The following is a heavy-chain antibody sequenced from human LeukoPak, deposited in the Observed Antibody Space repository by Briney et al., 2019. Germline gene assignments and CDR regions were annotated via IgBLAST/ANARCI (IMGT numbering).Heavy chain of an antibody. V-gene: IGHV1-46*01. CDR1: GYTFTSYY. CDR2: INPSGGST. CDR3: ARDHCTNGVCSDY. Sequence: GASVKVSCKAPGYTFTSYYMHWVRQAPGQGLEWMGIINPSGGSTSYAQKFQGRVTMTRDMSTSTVYMELSSLRSEDTAVYYCARDHCTNGVCSDYWGQGTLVTVSS. D-gene: IGHD2-8*01. J-gene: IGHJ4*02.